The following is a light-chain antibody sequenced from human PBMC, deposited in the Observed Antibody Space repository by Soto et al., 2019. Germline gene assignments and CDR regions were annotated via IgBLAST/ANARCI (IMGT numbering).Light chain of an antibody. V-gene: IGKV3-20*01. J-gene: IGKJ3*01. Sequence: ETVLTQSPGTLSLSPGERATLSCRASQSVSNNYLAWYQQRPGQAPRLLIYGASSRATGIPDRFSGSGSGTDFTLTISRLEPEDFAVYYCQQYGSSPQTFGPGTKVDIK. CDR1: QSVSNNY. CDR2: GAS. CDR3: QQYGSSPQT.